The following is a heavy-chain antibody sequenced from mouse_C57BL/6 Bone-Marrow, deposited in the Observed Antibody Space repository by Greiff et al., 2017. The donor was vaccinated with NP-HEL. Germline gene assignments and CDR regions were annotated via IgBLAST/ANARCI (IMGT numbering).Heavy chain of an antibody. Sequence: EVKLVESEGGLVQPGSSMKLSCTASGFTFSGYYMPWVRQVPEKGLEWVANINYDGSSTYYLHSLKSRFIFSRDNAKNILYLQMSSLKSEDTAKYYSARVGSRLYFDYWGQGTTLTVSS. J-gene: IGHJ2*01. CDR1: GFTFSGYY. CDR2: INYDGSST. CDR3: ARVGSRLYFDY. V-gene: IGHV5-16*01. D-gene: IGHD1-1*01.